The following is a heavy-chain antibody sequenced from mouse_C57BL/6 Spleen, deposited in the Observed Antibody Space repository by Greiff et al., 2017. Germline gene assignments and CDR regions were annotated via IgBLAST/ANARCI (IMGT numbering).Heavy chain of an antibody. Sequence: LVESGAELVRPGASVTLSCKASGYTFTDYEMHWVKQTPVHGLEWIGAIDPETGGTAYNQKFKGKAILTADKSSSTAYMELRSLTSEDSAVYYCTGVCDSYYAMDYWGQGTSVTVSS. CDR2: IDPETGGT. J-gene: IGHJ4*01. V-gene: IGHV1-15*01. CDR3: TGVCDSYYAMDY. CDR1: GYTFTDYE.